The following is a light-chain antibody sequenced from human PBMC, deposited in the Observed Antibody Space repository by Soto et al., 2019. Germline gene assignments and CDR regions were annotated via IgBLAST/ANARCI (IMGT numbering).Light chain of an antibody. CDR2: EVS. V-gene: IGLV2-14*01. J-gene: IGLJ1*01. Sequence: QSALTQPRSVSGPPGQSVSISCSGTSSDVGTYNYVSWYQQHPGKAPKLMIYEVSNRPSGVSNRFSGSKSGNTASLTISGLQAEDEADYYCSSYTSSRYVFGTGTKLTVL. CDR1: SSDVGTYNY. CDR3: SSYTSSRYV.